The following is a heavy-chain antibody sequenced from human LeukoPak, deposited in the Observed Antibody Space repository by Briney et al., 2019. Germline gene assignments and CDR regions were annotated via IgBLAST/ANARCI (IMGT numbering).Heavy chain of an antibody. V-gene: IGHV1-69*06. CDR1: GYTFTSYG. CDR3: ASDLYCSGGSCYDY. Sequence: SVKVSCKASGYTFTSYGISWVRQAPGQGLEWMGGIIPIFGTANYAQKFQGRVTITADKSTSTAYMELRSLRSDDTAVYYCASDLYCSGGSCYDYWGQGTLVTVSS. CDR2: IIPIFGTA. J-gene: IGHJ4*02. D-gene: IGHD2-15*01.